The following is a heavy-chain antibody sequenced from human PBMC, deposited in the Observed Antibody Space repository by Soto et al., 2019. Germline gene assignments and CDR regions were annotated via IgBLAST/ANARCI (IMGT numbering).Heavy chain of an antibody. V-gene: IGHV3-23*01. CDR1: GFTFSTYA. J-gene: IGHJ6*03. CDR3: AGRYCTNGVCYTNYYYYIDV. D-gene: IGHD2-8*01. CDR2: ITTSGGNT. Sequence: EVQLLESGGGLVQPGGSLRLSCAASGFTFSTYAMSWVRQAPGKGLEWVSTITTSGGNTYYADSVQGRFTISTDNSKHTLYLQMNSLRAEDTAVYYCAGRYCTNGVCYTNYYYYIDVWGKGTTVTVSS.